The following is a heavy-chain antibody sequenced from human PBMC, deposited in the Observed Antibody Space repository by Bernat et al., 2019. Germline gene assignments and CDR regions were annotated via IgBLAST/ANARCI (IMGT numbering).Heavy chain of an antibody. V-gene: IGHV4-31*03. D-gene: IGHD3-9*01. CDR3: ARSLPNDILTGYYRGMNAFDI. Sequence: QLQLQESGPGLVKPSETLSLTCTVSGGSISSGGYYWSWIRQHPGKGLEWIGYIYYSGSTYYNPSLKSRVTISVDTSKNQFPLKLSSVTAADTAVYYCARSLPNDILTGYYRGMNAFDIWGQGTMVTVSS. J-gene: IGHJ3*02. CDR1: GGSISSGGYY. CDR2: IYYSGST.